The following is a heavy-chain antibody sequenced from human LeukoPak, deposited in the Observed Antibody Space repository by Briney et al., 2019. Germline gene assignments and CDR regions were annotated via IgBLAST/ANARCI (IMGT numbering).Heavy chain of an antibody. V-gene: IGHV3-33*01. CDR1: GFTFSSYG. CDR2: IWYDGSNK. J-gene: IGHJ4*02. D-gene: IGHD3-10*01. CDR3: AREDYYGSGSYSDFDY. Sequence: AGGSLRLSCAASGFTFSSYGMHWVRQAPGKGLEWVAVIWYDGSNKYYADSVKGRFTISRDNSKNTLYLQMNSLRAEDTAVYYCAREDYYGSGSYSDFDYWGQGTLVTVSS.